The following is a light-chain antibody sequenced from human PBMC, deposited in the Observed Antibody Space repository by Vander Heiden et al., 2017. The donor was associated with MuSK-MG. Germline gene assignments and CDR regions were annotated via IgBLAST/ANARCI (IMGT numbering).Light chain of an antibody. CDR2: AAS. J-gene: IGKJ5*01. CDR1: QDINTF. V-gene: IGKV1-9*01. Sequence: DIQLTQSPSFLSASAGDRVSITCRASQDINTFLAWYQQKPGKAPKLLISAASTLQSGVPSRFSGSGSGTDFTLTISSLQPEDFAPYYCQHLDKYPATFGQGTRLDIE. CDR3: QHLDKYPAT.